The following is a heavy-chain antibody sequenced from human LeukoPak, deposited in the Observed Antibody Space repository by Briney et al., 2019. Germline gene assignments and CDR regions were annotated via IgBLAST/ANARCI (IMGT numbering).Heavy chain of an antibody. CDR3: AKVFMYYYDSSGPNWFDP. J-gene: IGHJ5*02. CDR1: GFTFSSYA. V-gene: IGHV3-23*01. CDR2: ISGSGGST. Sequence: PGGPLKPSCEAPGFTFSSYAMSWVRQVPGKGLEWVSAISGSGGSTYYADSVKGRFTISRDNSKNTLYLQMNSLRAEDTAVYYCAKVFMYYYDSSGPNWFDPWGQGTLVTVSS. D-gene: IGHD3-22*01.